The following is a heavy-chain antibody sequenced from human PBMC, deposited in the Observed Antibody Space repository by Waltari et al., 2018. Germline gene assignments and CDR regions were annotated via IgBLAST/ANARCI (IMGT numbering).Heavy chain of an antibody. CDR1: SFAFSNFA. J-gene: IGHJ4*02. Sequence: QVHLVESGGGVVQPGKSLRLSCAASSFAFSNFAMHWVRQSPGKGLDCVAFISSDGSRKYYRNSVQGRFTLYSDNSRNTLYRQMNSLRPDDSGTYYCATDSDCGGECLLYYFDVWGQGTPVTVSS. CDR3: ATDSDCGGECLLYYFDV. V-gene: IGHV3-30*10. D-gene: IGHD2-21*01. CDR2: ISSDGSRK.